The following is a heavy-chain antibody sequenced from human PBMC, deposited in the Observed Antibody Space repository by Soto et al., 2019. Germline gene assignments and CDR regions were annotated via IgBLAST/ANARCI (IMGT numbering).Heavy chain of an antibody. V-gene: IGHV3-33*01. J-gene: IGHJ6*02. CDR3: ATGDASGMDV. CDR1: GFTFSSYG. Sequence: QVQLVESGGGVVQPGRSLRLSCAASGFTFSSYGMHWVRQAPGKGREWVAVIWYDGSNKYYADSVKGRFTISRDNSKNTLYLQMNSLRAEGTAVYYCATGDASGMDVWGQGTTVTVSS. CDR2: IWYDGSNK.